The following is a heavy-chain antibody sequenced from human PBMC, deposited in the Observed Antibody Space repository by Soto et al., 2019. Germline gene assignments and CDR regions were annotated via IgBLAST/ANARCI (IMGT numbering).Heavy chain of an antibody. D-gene: IGHD3-10*01. J-gene: IGHJ4*02. V-gene: IGHV3-23*01. CDR1: GFTFSSYA. CDR3: AKDHETTGSGSEPSRDY. CDR2: ISGSGGST. Sequence: EVQLLESGGGLVQPGGSLRLSCAASGFTFSSYAMSWVRQAPGKGLEWVSAISGSGGSTYYADSVKGRFTISRDNSKNMXYLQMNSLRAEDTAVYYCAKDHETTGSGSEPSRDYWGQGTLVTVSS.